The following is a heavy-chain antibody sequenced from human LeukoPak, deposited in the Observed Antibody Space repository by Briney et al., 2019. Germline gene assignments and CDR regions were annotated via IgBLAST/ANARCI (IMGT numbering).Heavy chain of an antibody. Sequence: TLSLTCTVSGGSISSGSYYWSWIRQPAGKGLEWIGRIYTSGSTNYNPSLKSRVTISVDTSKNQFSLKLSSVTAADTAVYYCARSSGYLFDPWGQGILVTVSS. CDR3: ARSSGYLFDP. CDR1: GGSISSGSYY. CDR2: IYTSGST. V-gene: IGHV4-61*02. J-gene: IGHJ5*02. D-gene: IGHD3-22*01.